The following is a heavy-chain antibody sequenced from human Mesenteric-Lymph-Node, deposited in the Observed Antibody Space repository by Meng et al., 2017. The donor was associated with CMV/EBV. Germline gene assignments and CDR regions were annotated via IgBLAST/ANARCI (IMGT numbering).Heavy chain of an antibody. CDR2: ISFDGSNK. CDR1: RFTSTSYA. V-gene: IGHV3-30-3*01. Sequence: GGSLRLSCAASRFTSTSYAMHWVRQAPGKGLEWVAVISFDGSNKYYADSVKGRFTISRDNSKNTLHLQMNSLRAEDTAVYYCAREDVVVLVAATGRYFDYWGQGTLVTVSS. CDR3: AREDVVVLVAATGRYFDY. J-gene: IGHJ4*02. D-gene: IGHD2-15*01.